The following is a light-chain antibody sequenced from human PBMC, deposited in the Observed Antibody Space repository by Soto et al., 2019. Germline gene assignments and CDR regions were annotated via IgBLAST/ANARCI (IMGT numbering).Light chain of an antibody. CDR1: QGIRDE. CDR3: LQDNDYCRT. Sequence: AIQMTQSPSSLSASVGDRVTITCRARQGIRDEVGGYQQRPGEAPRLLSYGPSNLQGGVPSRFSGSGSGTYFTLNSSSLQSEDFATYYCLQDNDYCRTFGQGPKVEIK. CDR2: GPS. V-gene: IGKV1-6*01. J-gene: IGKJ1*01.